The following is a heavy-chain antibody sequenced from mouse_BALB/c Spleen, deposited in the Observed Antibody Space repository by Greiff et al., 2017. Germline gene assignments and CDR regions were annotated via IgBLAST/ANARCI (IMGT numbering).Heavy chain of an antibody. Sequence: EVKVVESGAELVKPGASVKLSCTASGFNIKDTYMHWVKQRPEQGLEWIGRIDPANGNTKYDPKFQGKATITADKSSNTAYLQLSSLTSEDTAVYYCAPTGLYAMDYWGQGTSVTVSS. CDR3: APTGLYAMDY. D-gene: IGHD4-1*02. V-gene: IGHV14-3*02. CDR1: GFNIKDTY. J-gene: IGHJ4*01. CDR2: IDPANGNT.